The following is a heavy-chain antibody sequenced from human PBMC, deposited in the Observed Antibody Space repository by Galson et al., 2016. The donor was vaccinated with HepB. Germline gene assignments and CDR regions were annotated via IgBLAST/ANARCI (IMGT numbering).Heavy chain of an antibody. J-gene: IGHJ4*02. Sequence: LRLSCAASGFPLSDYPIHWVRPAPGKGLEWVAVISYDGSNTYYTDSVKGRFSISRDISDKTVHLQMYSLTPEDTAIYYCSRPRYTSSSFLSPRLDYWGQGALVTVSS. CDR3: SRPRYTSSSFLSPRLDY. V-gene: IGHV3-30-3*01. CDR1: GFPLSDYP. D-gene: IGHD6-6*01. CDR2: ISYDGSNT.